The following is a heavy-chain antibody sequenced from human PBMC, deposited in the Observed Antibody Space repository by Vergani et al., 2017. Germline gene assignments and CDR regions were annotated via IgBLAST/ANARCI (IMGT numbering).Heavy chain of an antibody. CDR2: IYSGGST. CDR1: GFTVSSNY. D-gene: IGHD3-22*01. CDR3: ARENLPDYYDSFLGAFDI. Sequence: EVQVVETGGGLVQPGGSLRLSCAASGFTVSSNYMSWVRQAPGKGLEWVSVIYSGGSTYYADSVKGRFIISRDNSKNTLYLQMNSLRAEDTAVYYCARENLPDYYDSFLGAFDIWGQGTMATVSS. V-gene: IGHV3-66*01. J-gene: IGHJ3*02.